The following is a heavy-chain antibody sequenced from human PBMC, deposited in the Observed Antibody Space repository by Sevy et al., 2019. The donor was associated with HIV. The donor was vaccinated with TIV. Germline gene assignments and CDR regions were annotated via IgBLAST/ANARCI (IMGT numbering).Heavy chain of an antibody. D-gene: IGHD3-10*01. V-gene: IGHV3-30*18. CDR1: GFTFSSYG. CDR2: ISYDGSNN. Sequence: GGSLRLSCAASGFTFSSYGMHWVRQAPGKGLEWVAVISYDGSNNYYADSVKGRFTISRDNSKNTLYLQMISLRAEDTAVYYCAKDGNYYDSGSYPGYYYYGMDVWGQGTTVTVSS. CDR3: AKDGNYYDSGSYPGYYYYGMDV. J-gene: IGHJ6*02.